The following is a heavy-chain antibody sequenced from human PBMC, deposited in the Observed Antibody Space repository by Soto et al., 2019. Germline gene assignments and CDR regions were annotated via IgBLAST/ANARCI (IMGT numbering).Heavy chain of an antibody. J-gene: IGHJ4*02. V-gene: IGHV3-21*06. CDR2: ISSTTNYI. CDR1: GFTFTRYS. CDR3: ARESEDLTSNFDY. Sequence: GGSLRLSCAASGFTFTRYSMNWVRQAPGKGLEWVSSISSTTNYIYYGDSMKGRFTISRDSAKNSLYLEMNSLRAEDTAVYYCARESEDLTSNFDYWGQGTLVTVSS.